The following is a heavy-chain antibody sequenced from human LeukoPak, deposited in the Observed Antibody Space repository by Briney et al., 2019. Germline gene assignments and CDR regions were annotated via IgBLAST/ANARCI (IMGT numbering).Heavy chain of an antibody. V-gene: IGHV1-2*04. CDR3: ARGDSSSWNHFDY. D-gene: IGHD6-13*01. J-gene: IGHJ4*02. Sequence: VASVKVSCKASGYTFTSYYMHWVRQAPGQGLEWIGWINPNSGGTNYAQKLQGWVTMTRDTSISTAYMELSRLRSDDTAVYYCARGDSSSWNHFDYWGQGTLVTVSS. CDR1: GYTFTSYY. CDR2: INPNSGGT.